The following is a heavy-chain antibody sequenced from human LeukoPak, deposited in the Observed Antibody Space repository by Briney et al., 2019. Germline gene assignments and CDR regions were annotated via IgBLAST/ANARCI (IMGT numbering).Heavy chain of an antibody. Sequence: ASVKVSCKASGYTFTSYDINWVRQATGQGLEWMGWMNPNSGNTGYAQKFQGRVTMTRNTSISTAYMELSSLRSEDTAVYYCARTVLLWFGEFGYYMDVWGKGTTVTISS. CDR1: GYTFTSYD. CDR3: ARTVLLWFGEFGYYMDV. CDR2: MNPNSGNT. D-gene: IGHD3-10*01. V-gene: IGHV1-8*01. J-gene: IGHJ6*03.